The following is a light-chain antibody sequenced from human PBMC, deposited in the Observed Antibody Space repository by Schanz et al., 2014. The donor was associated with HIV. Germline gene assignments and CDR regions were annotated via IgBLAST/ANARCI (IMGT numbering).Light chain of an antibody. CDR1: QSVTSGY. CDR2: GPS. Sequence: EIVLTQSPGSLSLSPGERATLSCRASQSVTSGYLAWYQRKPGQAPRLLIYGPSSRDTDIPARFSGSGSGTDFTLTISSLQSEDSAIYYCQQYNNWPSWTFGQGTKVEIK. J-gene: IGKJ1*01. CDR3: QQYNNWPSWT. V-gene: IGKV3D-15*01.